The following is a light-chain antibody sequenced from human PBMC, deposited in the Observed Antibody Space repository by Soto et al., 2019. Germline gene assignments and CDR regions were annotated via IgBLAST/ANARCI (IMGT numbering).Light chain of an antibody. J-gene: IGLJ2*01. CDR3: ATWDGSLPGEV. CDR2: GND. V-gene: IGLV1-40*01. Sequence: QAVVTQPPSVSGAPGQGVTISCTGTSSNIGAGYDVHWYQHLPGTAPKLLIYGNDNRPSGVPDRFSGSRSGTSASLAITGLQAEDEADYYCATWDGSLPGEVFGGGTKLTVL. CDR1: SSNIGAGYD.